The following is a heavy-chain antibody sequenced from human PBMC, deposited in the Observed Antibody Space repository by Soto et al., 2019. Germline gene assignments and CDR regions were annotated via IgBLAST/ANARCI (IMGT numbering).Heavy chain of an antibody. J-gene: IGHJ4*02. D-gene: IGHD6-13*01. CDR2: ISSSSSYI. Sequence: GGSLRLSCAASGFTFSSYSMNWVRQAPGKGLEWVSSISSSSSYIYYADSVKGRFTISRDNAKNSLYLQMNSLRAEDTAVYYCARGPGGIAAAGFDYWGQGTLVTVSS. CDR3: ARGPGGIAAAGFDY. CDR1: GFTFSSYS. V-gene: IGHV3-21*01.